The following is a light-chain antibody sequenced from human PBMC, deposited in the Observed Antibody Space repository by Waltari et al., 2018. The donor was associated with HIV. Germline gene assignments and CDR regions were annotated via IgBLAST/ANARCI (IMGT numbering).Light chain of an antibody. V-gene: IGLV1-47*01. CDR3: AAWDDSLSGVV. Sequence: QSVLTQPPSASGTPGQRVSISCSGSSSNIGSNYVYWYRPLPGTAPKLLIYRNNQRSSGVPDRFSGSKSGTSASLAISGLRSEDEADYYCAAWDDSLSGVVFGGGTKLTVL. CDR1: SSNIGSNY. CDR2: RNN. J-gene: IGLJ2*01.